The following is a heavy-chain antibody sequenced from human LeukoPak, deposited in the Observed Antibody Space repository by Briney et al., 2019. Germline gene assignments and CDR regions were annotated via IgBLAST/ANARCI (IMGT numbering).Heavy chain of an antibody. J-gene: IGHJ5*02. D-gene: IGHD3-10*01. CDR2: INTNTGNP. V-gene: IGHV7-4-1*02. CDR3: ARANLWFGELGWIDP. Sequence: ASVKVSCKASGYTFTSYGISWVRQAPGQGLEWMGWINTNTGNPTYAQGLTGRFVFSLDTSVTTAYLQISRLKADDTAVYYCARANLWFGELGWIDPWGQGTLVTVSS. CDR1: GYTFTSYG.